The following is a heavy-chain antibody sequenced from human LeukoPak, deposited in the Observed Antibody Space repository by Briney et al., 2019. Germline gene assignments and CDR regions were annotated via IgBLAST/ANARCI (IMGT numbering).Heavy chain of an antibody. Sequence: GGSLRLSCAASKFTFSSYWMHWVRQAPGKGLVWVSRINTDGSSTNYADSVKGRFTISRDNAKNTLYLQMNSLRAEDTAVYYCARVLSGSWDWFDPWGQGTLVTVSS. J-gene: IGHJ5*02. CDR1: KFTFSSYW. CDR3: ARVLSGSWDWFDP. V-gene: IGHV3-74*01. CDR2: INTDGSST. D-gene: IGHD3-22*01.